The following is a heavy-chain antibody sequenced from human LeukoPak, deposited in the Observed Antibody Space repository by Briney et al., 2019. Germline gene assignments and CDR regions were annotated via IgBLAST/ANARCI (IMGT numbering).Heavy chain of an antibody. CDR1: GFTFSTFA. D-gene: IGHD3-10*01. CDR3: VRDVGAVRGEVYFDY. V-gene: IGHV3-21*06. CDR2: IPGIGPYM. J-gene: IGHJ4*02. Sequence: PGGSLRLSCAASGFTFSTFAMHWVRLSPGKGREGVSSIPGIGPYMLYADSVKHRFTISRDNTKNLLYLEMNSLRAEDTAMYFCVRDVGAVRGEVYFDYWGQGTLVTVSS.